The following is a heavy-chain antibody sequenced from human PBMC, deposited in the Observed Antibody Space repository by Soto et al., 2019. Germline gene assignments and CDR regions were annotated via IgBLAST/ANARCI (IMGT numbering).Heavy chain of an antibody. CDR2: IYYSGST. CDR1: GGSISSSSYY. Sequence: PSETLSLTCTVSGGSISSSSYYWGWIRQPPGKGLEWIGSIYYSGSTYYNPSLKSRVTISVDTSKNQFSLKLSSVTAADTAVYYCARGSYYYGMDVWGQGTTVTV. J-gene: IGHJ6*02. V-gene: IGHV4-39*01. CDR3: ARGSYYYGMDV.